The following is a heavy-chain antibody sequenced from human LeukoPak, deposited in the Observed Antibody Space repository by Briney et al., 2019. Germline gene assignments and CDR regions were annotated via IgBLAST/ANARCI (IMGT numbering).Heavy chain of an antibody. V-gene: IGHV4-34*01. CDR1: GGSFSGYY. D-gene: IGHD3-10*01. Sequence: PSETLSLTCAVSGGSFSGYYWSWIRQPPGKGLEWIGEINHSGSTNYNPSLKSRVTISVDTSKNQFSLNLSSVTAADTAVYYCASWFRSTRAFDIWGQGTMVTVSS. J-gene: IGHJ3*02. CDR3: ASWFRSTRAFDI. CDR2: INHSGST.